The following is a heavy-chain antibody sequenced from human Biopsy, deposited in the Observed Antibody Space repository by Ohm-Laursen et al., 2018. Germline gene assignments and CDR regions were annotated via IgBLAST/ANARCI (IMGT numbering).Heavy chain of an antibody. CDR2: IYTSGST. D-gene: IGHD3-16*01. J-gene: IGHJ4*02. Sequence: SETLSLTCIVSGGSISSYYWNWIRQPAGKGLEWIGRIYTSGSTNFNPSLKSRVTMSMDTSKNQFSLRLSSVTAADTAVYYCARAAFGPFDSWGQGALVTVSS. V-gene: IGHV4-4*07. CDR3: ARAAFGPFDS. CDR1: GGSISSYY.